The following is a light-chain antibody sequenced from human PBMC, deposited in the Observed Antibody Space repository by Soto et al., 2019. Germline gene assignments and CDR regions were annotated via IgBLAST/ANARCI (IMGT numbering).Light chain of an antibody. J-gene: IGLJ1*01. Sequence: SYEPTQPPSGSVAPGQTARITRGGNHTGSTRLHWYKQSPGQAPGLLVYYDNHRPSGIPQRFSGFNSENTATLTITRVEAGYEADYYCQVLNISTDHYVFGTGTKVTVL. CDR2: YDN. CDR1: HTGSTR. V-gene: IGLV3-21*02. CDR3: QVLNISTDHYV.